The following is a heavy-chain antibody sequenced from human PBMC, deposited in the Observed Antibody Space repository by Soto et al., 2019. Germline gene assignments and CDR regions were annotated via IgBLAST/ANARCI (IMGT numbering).Heavy chain of an antibody. Sequence: QVHLVQSGAEVKKPGASVKVSCNASGYIFTNYDINWLRQATGQGLEWLGWMNPNSGNTGYAQKFQGRVTMTRDTPISTAYMELSSLRSEDTAVYYCARNLPNTGTFDNWGQGTLVTVSS. V-gene: IGHV1-8*01. CDR2: MNPNSGNT. D-gene: IGHD1-1*01. CDR1: GYIFTNYD. J-gene: IGHJ4*02. CDR3: ARNLPNTGTFDN.